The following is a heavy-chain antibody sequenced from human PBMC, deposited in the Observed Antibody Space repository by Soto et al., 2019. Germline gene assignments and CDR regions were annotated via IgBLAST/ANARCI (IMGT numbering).Heavy chain of an antibody. CDR2: MFHSGDT. CDR1: GGSISSGVYC. Sequence: SETLSLTCTVSGGSISSGVYCWAWIRQPPGKGLEWIGCMFHSGDTYYNPSLKSRVTMSVDTSKSQFSLKMSSVVAADTAVYYCASGLTMVRGVIPNWGQGTLVTVSS. CDR3: ASGLTMVRGVIPN. J-gene: IGHJ4*02. V-gene: IGHV4-39*01. D-gene: IGHD3-10*01.